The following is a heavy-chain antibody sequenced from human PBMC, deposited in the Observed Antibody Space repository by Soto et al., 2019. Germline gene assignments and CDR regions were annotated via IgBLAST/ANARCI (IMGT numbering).Heavy chain of an antibody. CDR3: AKDYYDSSGYYPDAFDI. V-gene: IGHV3-23*01. D-gene: IGHD3-22*01. Sequence: GGSLRLSCAASGFTFSSYAMSWVRQAPGKGLEWVSAISGSGGSTYYADSVKGRFTISRDNSKNTLYLQMNSLRAEDTAVYYCAKDYYDSSGYYPDAFDIWGQGTMVTVSS. CDR1: GFTFSSYA. CDR2: ISGSGGST. J-gene: IGHJ3*02.